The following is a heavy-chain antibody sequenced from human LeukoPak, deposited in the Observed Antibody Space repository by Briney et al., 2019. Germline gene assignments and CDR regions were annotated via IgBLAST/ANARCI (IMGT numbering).Heavy chain of an antibody. V-gene: IGHV3-21*01. CDR3: ARSPEWSDLYYFDY. D-gene: IGHD3-3*01. J-gene: IGHJ4*02. CDR1: GFTFSSYS. CDR2: ISSSSSYI. Sequence: GGSLRLSCAASGFTFSSYSMNWVRQAPGKGLEWVSSISSSSSYIYYADSVKGRFTISRDNAKNSLYLQMNSLRAEDTAVYYCARSPEWSDLYYFDYWGQGTLVTVSS.